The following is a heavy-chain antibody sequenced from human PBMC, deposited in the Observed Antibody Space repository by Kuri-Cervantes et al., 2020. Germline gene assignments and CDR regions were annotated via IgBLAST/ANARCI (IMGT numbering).Heavy chain of an antibody. CDR3: ARRAGVVVVEAEGIDY. Sequence: SLKISCAASGFTFDDYAMHWVRQAPGKGLEWVSGISWNSGSIGYADSVKGRFIISRDNAKKSMYLQVNSLRAEDTAVYYCARRAGVVVVEAEGIDYWGQGTLVTVSS. J-gene: IGHJ4*02. CDR1: GFTFDDYA. D-gene: IGHD2-15*01. CDR2: ISWNSGSI. V-gene: IGHV3-9*01.